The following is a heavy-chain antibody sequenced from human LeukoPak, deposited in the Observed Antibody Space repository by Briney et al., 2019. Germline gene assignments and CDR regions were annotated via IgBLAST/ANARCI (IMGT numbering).Heavy chain of an antibody. D-gene: IGHD2-2*01. Sequence: PGGSLRLSCAASGFSFGTYWMSWVRQAPGKGPEWVATIRQDGSENHYVDSVEGRFTVSRDNAKNSLYLQMNSLRAEDTAVYYCARGCGSAGCPYFFDYWGQGTLVTVSS. J-gene: IGHJ4*02. CDR2: IRQDGSEN. CDR3: ARGCGSAGCPYFFDY. CDR1: GFSFGTYW. V-gene: IGHV3-7*04.